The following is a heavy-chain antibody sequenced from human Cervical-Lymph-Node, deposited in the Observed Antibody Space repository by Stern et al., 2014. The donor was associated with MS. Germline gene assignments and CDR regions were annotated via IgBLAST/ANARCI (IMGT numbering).Heavy chain of an antibody. CDR3: ALGHGFKWFDS. CDR2: TFWDASDY. D-gene: IGHD4-17*01. Sequence: QVTLRESGPTLVKTTQTLTLTCSLSRSSVTTSGVGVAWVRQPPGKALEWLALTFWDASDYRYSPSLRDRISLTKDTSRQQVVFTMKNVDTVDTATYFCALGHGFKWFDSWGQGILVTVSS. V-gene: IGHV2-5*02. J-gene: IGHJ5*01. CDR1: RSSVTTSGVG.